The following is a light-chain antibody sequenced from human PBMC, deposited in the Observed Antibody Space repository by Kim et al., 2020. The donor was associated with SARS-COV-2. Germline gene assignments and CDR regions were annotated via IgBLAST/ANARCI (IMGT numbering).Light chain of an antibody. J-gene: IGLJ2*01. CDR1: SSDVGSYNY. Sequence: GQSVTISCTGSSSDVGSYNYVSWYQQQPGKAPKVMIYDVSKRPSGVPDRFSGSKSGNTASLTISGLQADDEADYYCCSYAGTFTSLFGGGTQLTVL. V-gene: IGLV2-11*03. CDR3: CSYAGTFTSL. CDR2: DVS.